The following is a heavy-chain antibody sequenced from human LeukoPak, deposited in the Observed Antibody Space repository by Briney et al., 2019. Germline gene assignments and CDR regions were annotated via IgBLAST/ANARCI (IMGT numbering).Heavy chain of an antibody. CDR1: GFAFSSYR. J-gene: IGHJ4*02. D-gene: IGHD3-10*01. CDR3: ATETGQGSYN. CDR2: ISSSSSYI. Sequence: GGSLRLSCATSGFAFSSYRMNWVRQAPGKGLEWVSFISSSSSYIYYADSVKGRFTISRDNAENSLYLQMKSLRAEDTAVYYCATETGQGSYNWGQGTLVTVSS. V-gene: IGHV3-21*01.